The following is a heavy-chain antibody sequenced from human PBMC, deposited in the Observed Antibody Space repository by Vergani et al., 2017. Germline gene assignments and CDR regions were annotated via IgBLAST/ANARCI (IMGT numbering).Heavy chain of an antibody. CDR1: GYSISSGYY. J-gene: IGHJ3*02. Sequence: QVQLQESGPGLVKPSETLSLTCAVSGYSISSGYYWGWIRQPPGKGLEWIGSIYHSGSTYYNPSLESRVTISVDTSKNQFSLKLSSVTAADTAVYYCARFDSVAYCGGDCYSGAFDIWGQGTMVTVSS. D-gene: IGHD2-21*02. CDR3: ARFDSVAYCGGDCYSGAFDI. V-gene: IGHV4-38-2*01. CDR2: IYHSGST.